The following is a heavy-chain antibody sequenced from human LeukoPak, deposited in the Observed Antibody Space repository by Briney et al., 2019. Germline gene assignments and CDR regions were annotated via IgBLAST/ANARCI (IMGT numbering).Heavy chain of an antibody. CDR1: GGSISSYY. J-gene: IGHJ4*02. Sequence: SETLSHTCTVSGGSISSYYWSWIRQPAGKGLEWTGRIYTSGSTNYNPSLKSRVTMSVDTSKNQFSLKLSSVTAADTAVYYCAREGDVGYCSGGSCYSLYYWGQGTLVTVSS. CDR2: IYTSGST. CDR3: AREGDVGYCSGGSCYSLYY. D-gene: IGHD2-15*01. V-gene: IGHV4-4*07.